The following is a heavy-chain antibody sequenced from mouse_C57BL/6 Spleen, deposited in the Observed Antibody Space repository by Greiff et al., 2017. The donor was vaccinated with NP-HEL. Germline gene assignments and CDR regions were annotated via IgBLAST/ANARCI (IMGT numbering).Heavy chain of an antibody. CDR2: SRNKANDYTT. V-gene: IGHV7-1*01. D-gene: IGHD2-4*01. CDR3: ARDYDYGGFAY. Sequence: EVKVVESGGGLVQSGRSLRLSCATSGFTFSDFYMEWVRQAPGKGLEWIAASRNKANDYTTEYSASVKGRFIVSRDTSQSILYLQMNALRAEDTAIYYCARDYDYGGFAYWGQGTLVTVSA. J-gene: IGHJ3*01. CDR1: GFTFSDFY.